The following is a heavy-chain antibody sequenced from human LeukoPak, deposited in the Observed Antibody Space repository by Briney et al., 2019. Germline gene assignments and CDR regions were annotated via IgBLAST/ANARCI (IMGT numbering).Heavy chain of an antibody. J-gene: IGHJ5*02. CDR1: GFTFSSYA. CDR3: ARDGLVVVPVAMEYRNWFDP. Sequence: PGGSLRLSCAASGFTFSSYAMSWVRQAPGKGLEWVSAISGSGGSTYYADSVKGRFTISRDNSKNTLYLQMNSLRSEDTAVYYCARDGLVVVPVAMEYRNWFDPWGQGTLVTVSS. D-gene: IGHD2-2*01. CDR2: ISGSGGST. V-gene: IGHV3-23*01.